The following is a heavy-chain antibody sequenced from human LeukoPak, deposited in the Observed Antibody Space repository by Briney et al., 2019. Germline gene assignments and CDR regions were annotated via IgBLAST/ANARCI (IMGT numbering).Heavy chain of an antibody. CDR3: AREGVAGDNWFDP. CDR1: GDSFSSNSAS. CDR2: TYYRSKLYN. D-gene: IGHD6-19*01. Sequence: SQTLSLTCAISGDSFSSNSASWDWIRQSPSRGLEWLGRTYYRSKLYNDYAVSVKSRITINPDTSKNQFSLQLNSVSPEDTAMYWCAREGVAGDNWFDPWGQGTLVTVSS. V-gene: IGHV6-1*01. J-gene: IGHJ5*02.